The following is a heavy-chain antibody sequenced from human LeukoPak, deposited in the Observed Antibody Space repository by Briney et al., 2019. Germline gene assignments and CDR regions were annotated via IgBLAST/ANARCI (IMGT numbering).Heavy chain of an antibody. CDR2: ITRSSTYI. CDR3: ARVRGYYGSGSSYNNWFDP. V-gene: IGHV3-21*04. J-gene: IGHJ5*02. CDR1: GFTFSNYN. Sequence: GGSLRLSCAASGFTFSNYNMNWVRQAPGKGLEWISSITRSSTYIYYADSVKGRFTISRDNAKNSLYLQMNSLRAEDTAVYYCARVRGYYGSGSSYNNWFDPWGQGTLVTVSS. D-gene: IGHD3-10*01.